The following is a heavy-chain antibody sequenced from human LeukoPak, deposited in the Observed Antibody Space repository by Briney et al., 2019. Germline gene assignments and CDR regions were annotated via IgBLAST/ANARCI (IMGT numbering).Heavy chain of an antibody. J-gene: IGHJ4*02. D-gene: IGHD3-3*01. V-gene: IGHV1-2*02. CDR1: GYTFTGYY. CDR2: INPNSGGT. CDR3: ARDLWSGYPDDY. Sequence: ASVKVSCKASGYTFTGYYMHWVRQAPGQGLEWMGWINPNSGGTNYAQKFQGRVTMTRDTPISTAYMELSRLRSDDTAVYYCARDLWSGYPDDYWGQGTPVTVSP.